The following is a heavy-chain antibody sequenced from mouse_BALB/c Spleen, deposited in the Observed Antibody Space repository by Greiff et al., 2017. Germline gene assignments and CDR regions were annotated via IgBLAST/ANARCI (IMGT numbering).Heavy chain of an antibody. D-gene: IGHD1-1*01. CDR1: GFTFSSYA. J-gene: IGHJ2*01. V-gene: IGHV5-6-5*01. CDR2: ISSGGST. CDR3: ARDGDYGSSPDY. Sequence: EVKLVESGGGLVKPGGSLKLSCAASGFTFSSYAMSWVRQTPEKRLEWVASISSGGSTYYPDSVKGRFTISRDNARNILYLQMSSLRSEDTAMYYCARDGDYGSSPDYWGQGTTLTVSS.